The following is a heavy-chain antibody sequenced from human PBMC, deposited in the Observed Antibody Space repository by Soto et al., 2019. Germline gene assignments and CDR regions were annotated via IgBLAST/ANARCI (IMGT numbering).Heavy chain of an antibody. CDR2: TNSDGSDT. Sequence: EVQLVESGGGLVQPGGSLRLSCAASGFTFSSYWMYWVRQAPGKGLVWVSRTNSDGSDTSYADSVKGRFTISRDNAKNTLYLQMNSLRAEDTAVYYCASDRGWSLFDYWGQGTLVTVSS. CDR3: ASDRGWSLFDY. CDR1: GFTFSSYW. J-gene: IGHJ4*02. D-gene: IGHD6-19*01. V-gene: IGHV3-74*01.